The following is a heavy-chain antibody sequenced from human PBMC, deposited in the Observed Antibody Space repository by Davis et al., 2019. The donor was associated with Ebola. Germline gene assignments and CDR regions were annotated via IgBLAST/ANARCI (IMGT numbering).Heavy chain of an antibody. D-gene: IGHD3-22*01. CDR2: IYHSGST. J-gene: IGHJ4*02. V-gene: IGHV4-4*02. CDR3: ARARYYYDSSGPNFDY. CDR1: GGSISSSNW. Sequence: MPSETLSLTCAVSGGSISSSNWWSWVRQPPGKGLEWIGEIYHSGSTNYNPSLKSRVTISVDTSKNQFSLKLSSVTAADTAVYYCARARYYYDSSGPNFDYWGQGTLVTVSS.